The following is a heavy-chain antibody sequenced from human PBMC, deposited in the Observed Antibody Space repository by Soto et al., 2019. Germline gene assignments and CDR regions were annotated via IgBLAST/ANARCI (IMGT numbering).Heavy chain of an antibody. D-gene: IGHD2-2*01. CDR1: GFTFGDSY. Sequence: QVKLVESGGDMVRPGRSLRLSCAAAGFTFGDSYMSWVRQAPGKGLEWLSFIRATSTYTNYADSVKGRFTISRDNAKKTGHLQMNSLRVEDTAVYSCARAGYVTAWMFDHWGQGALVTVSS. CDR3: ARAGYVTAWMFDH. V-gene: IGHV3-11*05. J-gene: IGHJ4*02. CDR2: IRATSTYT.